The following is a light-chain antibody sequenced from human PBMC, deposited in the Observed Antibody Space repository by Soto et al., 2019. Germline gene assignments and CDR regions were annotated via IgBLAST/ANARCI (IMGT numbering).Light chain of an antibody. CDR2: GNS. CDR3: QSSDSSLSGYV. Sequence: QSVLTQPPSVSGAPGQRVTISCTGSSSNIGAGYDVHWYQQLPGTAPKVLIYGNSNRPSGVPDRFSGSESGTSASLAITGLQAEDEADYYCQSSDSSLSGYVFGTGTKLTVL. J-gene: IGLJ1*01. V-gene: IGLV1-40*01. CDR1: SSNIGAGYD.